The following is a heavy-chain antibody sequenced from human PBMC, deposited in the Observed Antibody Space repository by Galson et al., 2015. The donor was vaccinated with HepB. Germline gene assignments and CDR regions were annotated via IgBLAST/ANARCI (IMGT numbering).Heavy chain of an antibody. CDR2: INPGDGNT. Sequence: SVKVSCKASGYTFVHFAMHWVRQAPGQRLEWMGWINPGDGNTVYSRKFQDRVTITRDTSVNIAYMELTSLTSEDTAVYYCARGGRLAAAGKGFDPWGQGTLFTVSS. D-gene: IGHD6-13*01. CDR1: GYTFVHFA. J-gene: IGHJ5*02. CDR3: ARGGRLAAAGKGFDP. V-gene: IGHV1-3*01.